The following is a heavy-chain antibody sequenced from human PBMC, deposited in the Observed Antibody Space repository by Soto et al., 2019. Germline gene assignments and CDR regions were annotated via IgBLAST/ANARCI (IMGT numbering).Heavy chain of an antibody. D-gene: IGHD4-17*01. J-gene: IGHJ4*02. CDR3: ARDSQRDYGGYAFDY. V-gene: IGHV3-21*01. CDR1: GFTFSSYS. Sequence: EVQLVESGGGLVKPGGSLRLSCAASGFTFSSYSMNWVRQARGKGLEWVSSISSSSSYIYYADSVKGRFTISRDNAKNSLYRQMNSLRAEDTAVYYCARDSQRDYGGYAFDYWGQGTLVTVSS. CDR2: ISSSSSYI.